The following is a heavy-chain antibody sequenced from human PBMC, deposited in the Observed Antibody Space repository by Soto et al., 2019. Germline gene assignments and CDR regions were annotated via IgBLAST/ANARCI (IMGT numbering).Heavy chain of an antibody. CDR3: ARDVGEGLSHSGSYYPFDY. V-gene: IGHV1-69*01. CDR1: GGTFSSYA. D-gene: IGHD1-26*01. J-gene: IGHJ4*02. CDR2: IIPIFGTA. Sequence: VQLVQSGAEVKKPGSSVKVSCKASGGTFSSYAISWVRQAPGQGLEWMGGIIPIFGTANYAQKFQGRVTITADESTSTAYMELSSLRSEDTAVYYCARDVGEGLSHSGSYYPFDYWGQGTLVTVSS.